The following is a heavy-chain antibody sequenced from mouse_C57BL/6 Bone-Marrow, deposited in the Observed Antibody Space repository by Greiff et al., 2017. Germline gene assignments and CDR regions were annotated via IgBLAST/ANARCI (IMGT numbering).Heavy chain of an antibody. CDR2: INYDGSST. J-gene: IGHJ2*01. CDR3: AREGNYGYDRRFDD. CDR1: GFTFSDYY. V-gene: IGHV5-16*01. D-gene: IGHD2-2*01. Sequence: EVNVVESEGGLVQPGSSMKLSCTASGFTFSDYYMAWVRQVPETGLEWVANINYDGSSTYYLDSLKSRFIISRDNAKNILYRQMSSLKSEDTATYYCAREGNYGYDRRFDDWGEGTTLTVSS.